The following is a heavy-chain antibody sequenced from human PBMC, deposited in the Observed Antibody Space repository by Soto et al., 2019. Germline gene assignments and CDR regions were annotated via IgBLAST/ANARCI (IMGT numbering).Heavy chain of an antibody. V-gene: IGHV1-18*01. CDR3: ARASVIAVDSFYDY. Sequence: QVQLVQSGAEVKKPGASVKVSCEASGYPFTNYGISWLRQAPGQGLEWMGWISAYDGDTKYAEKVQGRLTMTIDTSTSTAYVELRSLRSDDAAVYYCARASVIAVDSFYDYWGQGTLVSVSS. CDR1: GYPFTNYG. J-gene: IGHJ4*02. D-gene: IGHD6-19*01. CDR2: ISAYDGDT.